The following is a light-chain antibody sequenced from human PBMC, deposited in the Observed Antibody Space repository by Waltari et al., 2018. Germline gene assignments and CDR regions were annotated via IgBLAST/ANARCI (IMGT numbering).Light chain of an antibody. Sequence: DIQMTQSPSSLSASVGDTVTITCRASHSVDHYLNWYQQRPGKAPKLLIYGAASLQSGVPSRFSGSGSGTDFTLIIRSLQSEDSATYFCQQSHTTPWTFGLGTRVEVK. CDR1: HSVDHY. V-gene: IGKV1-39*01. CDR3: QQSHTTPWT. J-gene: IGKJ1*01. CDR2: GAA.